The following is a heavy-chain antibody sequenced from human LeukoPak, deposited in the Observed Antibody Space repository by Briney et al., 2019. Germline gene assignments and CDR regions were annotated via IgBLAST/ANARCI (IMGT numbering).Heavy chain of an antibody. CDR2: INHSGST. J-gene: IGHJ4*02. D-gene: IGHD6-13*01. Sequence: PSETLSLTCAVYGGSFSGYYWSWIRQPPGKGLEWIGEINHSGSTNYNPSLKSRGTISVNSSKNQFSLKLSSVTAADTAVYYCARGAEQQLVMRIDYWGQGTLVTVSS. CDR3: ARGAEQQLVMRIDY. V-gene: IGHV4-34*01. CDR1: GGSFSGYY.